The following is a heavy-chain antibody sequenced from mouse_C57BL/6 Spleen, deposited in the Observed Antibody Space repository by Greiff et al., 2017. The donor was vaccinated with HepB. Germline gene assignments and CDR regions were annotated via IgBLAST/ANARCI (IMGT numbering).Heavy chain of an antibody. D-gene: IGHD2-5*01. J-gene: IGHJ3*01. Sequence: EVQLQESGPELVKPGASVKIPCKASGYTFTDYNMDWVKQSHGKSLEWIGDINPNNGGTIYNQKFKGKATLTVDKSSSTAYMELRSLTSEDTAVYYCARLGYSNYVGFAYWGQGTLVTVSA. CDR1: GYTFTDYN. CDR3: ARLGYSNYVGFAY. CDR2: INPNNGGT. V-gene: IGHV1-18*01.